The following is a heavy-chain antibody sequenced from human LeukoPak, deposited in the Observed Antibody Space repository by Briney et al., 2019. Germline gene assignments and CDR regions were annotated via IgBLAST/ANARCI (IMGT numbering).Heavy chain of an antibody. D-gene: IGHD5-18*01. J-gene: IGHJ4*02. CDR2: IDPSDSET. V-gene: IGHV5-51*01. Sequence: GESLKISCKASGYSFTSYWIGWVRQMPGKGLEWMGIIDPSDSETRYTPTFQGQVTISVDKSLTPADLQWNSLKASDTAMYYCARQTAMGRSGDYWGQGTLVTASS. CDR3: ARQTAMGRSGDY. CDR1: GYSFTSYW.